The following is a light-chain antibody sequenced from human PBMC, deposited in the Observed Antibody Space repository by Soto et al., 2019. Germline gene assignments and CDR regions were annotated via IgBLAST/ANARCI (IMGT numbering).Light chain of an antibody. Sequence: EIVMTQSPATLSVSPGERATLSCRASQRVSSNLAWYQQKPGQAPRLLIYGASTRATGIPARFSGSGSGTEFTLTISSLESEDFAVYYCQQYHDWPWTFGQGAKVDI. J-gene: IGKJ1*01. CDR2: GAS. V-gene: IGKV3-15*01. CDR3: QQYHDWPWT. CDR1: QRVSSN.